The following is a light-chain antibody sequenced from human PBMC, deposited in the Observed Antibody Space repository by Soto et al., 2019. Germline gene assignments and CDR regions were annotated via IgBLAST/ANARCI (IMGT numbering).Light chain of an antibody. CDR1: SSDIDTYNY. J-gene: IGLJ1*01. CDR2: EVT. Sequence: QSVLTQPASVSGSPGQSINISCTGTSSDIDTYNYVSWYQQHPGKAPKLIIYEVTNRPSGVPDRFSGSKSGNTASLTVSGLQAEDEADYYCSSYAGSSNVFGTGTNVTVL. V-gene: IGLV2-8*01. CDR3: SSYAGSSNV.